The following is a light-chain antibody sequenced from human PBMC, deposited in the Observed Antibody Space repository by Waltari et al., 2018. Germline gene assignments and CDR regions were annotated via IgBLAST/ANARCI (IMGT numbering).Light chain of an antibody. Sequence: SCRASQSIGRYLVWYQQKPGQAPRLLIYGASSRAAGIPDRFSGSGSGTDFSLTISSLEPEDFAVYYCQNHERLPAVFGQGTKVEIK. CDR1: QSIGRY. CDR2: GAS. V-gene: IGKV3-20*01. CDR3: QNHERLPAV. J-gene: IGKJ1*01.